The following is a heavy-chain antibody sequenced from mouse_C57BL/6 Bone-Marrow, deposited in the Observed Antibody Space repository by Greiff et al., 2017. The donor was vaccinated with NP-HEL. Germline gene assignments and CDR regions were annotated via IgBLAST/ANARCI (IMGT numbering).Heavy chain of an antibody. V-gene: IGHV1-47*01. Sequence: VKLMESGAELVKPGASVKMSCKASGYTFTTYPIEWMKQNHGKSLEWIGNFHPYNDDTKYNEKFKGKATLTVEKSSSTVYLALSRLTSDDSAVYYCARAAHGYYYYFDYWGQGTTLTVSS. CDR1: GYTFTTYP. D-gene: IGHD2-3*01. CDR2: FHPYNDDT. J-gene: IGHJ2*01. CDR3: ARAAHGYYYYFDY.